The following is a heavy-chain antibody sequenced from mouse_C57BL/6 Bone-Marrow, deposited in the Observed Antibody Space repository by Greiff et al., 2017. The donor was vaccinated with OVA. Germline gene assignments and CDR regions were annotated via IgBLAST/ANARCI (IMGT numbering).Heavy chain of an antibody. V-gene: IGHV14-4*01. Sequence: EVQLQQSGAELVRPGASVKLSCTASGFNIKDDYMHWVKQRPEQGLEWIGWIYPEDGDTEYASKFQGKATITADTSSNTAYLQLSSLTSEDSAVYCCTTTYFDYWGQGTTLTVSS. CDR1: GFNIKDDY. J-gene: IGHJ2*01. CDR2: IYPEDGDT. CDR3: TTTYFDY.